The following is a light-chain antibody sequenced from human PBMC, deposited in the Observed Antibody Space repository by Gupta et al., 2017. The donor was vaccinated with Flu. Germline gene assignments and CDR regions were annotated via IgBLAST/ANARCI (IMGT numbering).Light chain of an antibody. CDR2: GSS. CDR1: QGISTS. Sequence: TQWTNPPSSLSASVGDRVTITCQASQGISTSLNWYHQKPGTAPKLLIYGSSSLETGVPSRFSGNGSGTDFTLTISRLQPEDIATYYCQQCHKTPYTFGPGTKVEIK. J-gene: IGKJ2*01. V-gene: IGKV1-39*01. CDR3: QQCHKTPYT.